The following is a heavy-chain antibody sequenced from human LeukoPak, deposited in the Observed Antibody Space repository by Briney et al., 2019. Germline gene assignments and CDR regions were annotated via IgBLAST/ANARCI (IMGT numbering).Heavy chain of an antibody. J-gene: IGHJ4*01. CDR3: AKDEIGAVAGLLDY. V-gene: IGHV3-30*18. Sequence: PGGSLRLSCAASGFTFSSYGMYWVRQAPGKGLEWVAVISFDGSNKYYADSVRGRFTVSRDNSKDTLYLQMNSLRAEDTAVYYCAKDEIGAVAGLLDYWGHGIPVTVSS. CDR1: GFTFSSYG. CDR2: ISFDGSNK. D-gene: IGHD6-19*01.